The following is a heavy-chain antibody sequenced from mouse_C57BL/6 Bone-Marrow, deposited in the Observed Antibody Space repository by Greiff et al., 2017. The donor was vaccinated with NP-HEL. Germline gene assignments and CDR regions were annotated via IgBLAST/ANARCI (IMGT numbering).Heavy chain of an antibody. V-gene: IGHV1-81*01. CDR2: IYPRSGNT. CDR1: GYTFTSYG. Sequence: VKLQESGAELARPGASVKLSCKASGYTFTSYGISWVKQRTGQGLEWIGEIYPRSGNTYYNEKFKGKATLTADKSSSTAYMELRSLTSEDSAVYFCARKGGYYYGSTWFAYWGQGTLVTVSA. D-gene: IGHD1-1*01. CDR3: ARKGGYYYGSTWFAY. J-gene: IGHJ3*01.